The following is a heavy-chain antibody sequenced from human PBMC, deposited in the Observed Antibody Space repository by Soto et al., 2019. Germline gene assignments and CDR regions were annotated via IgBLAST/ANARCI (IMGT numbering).Heavy chain of an antibody. V-gene: IGHV3-11*01. D-gene: IGHD3-9*01. CDR1: GFTFSDYY. CDR3: ARGSIYDILTGYYPAKLDY. CDR2: ISSSGSTI. J-gene: IGHJ4*02. Sequence: PGGSLRLSCAASGFTFSDYYMSWIRQAPGKGLEWVSYISSSGSTIYYADSVKGRFTISRDNAKNSLYLQMNSLRAEDTAVYYCARGSIYDILTGYYPAKLDYWGQGTLVTVS.